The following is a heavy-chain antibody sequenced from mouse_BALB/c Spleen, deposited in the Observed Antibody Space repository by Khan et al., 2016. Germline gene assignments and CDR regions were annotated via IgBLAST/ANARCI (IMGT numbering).Heavy chain of an antibody. CDR2: ISDGGAYT. CDR3: ARTYGNYGYFDV. J-gene: IGHJ1*01. Sequence: EGERVESGGGLVKPGGSLKLSCAASGYTFSDYYMYWVRQTPEKRLEWVATISDGGAYTYYPDSVKGRFTISRDNAKSNLYLQMSSLQSEDTAMYYCARTYGNYGYFDVWGAGTTVTVSS. D-gene: IGHD1-1*02. CDR1: GYTFSDYY. V-gene: IGHV5-4*02.